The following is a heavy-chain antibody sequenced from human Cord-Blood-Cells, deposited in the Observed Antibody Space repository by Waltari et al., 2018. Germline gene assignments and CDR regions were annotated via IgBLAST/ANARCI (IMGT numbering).Heavy chain of an antibody. CDR1: GYTFTGYY. V-gene: IGHV1-2*02. CDR3: ARSKDYYGSGSYFDY. J-gene: IGHJ4*02. Sequence: QVQLVQSGAEVKKPGASVKVSCKASGYTFTGYYMHWVRPAPGQGLEWMGWINPNSGGTNYAQKFQGRVTMTRDTSISTAYMELSRLRSDDTAVYYCARSKDYYGSGSYFDYWGQGTLVTVSS. D-gene: IGHD3-10*01. CDR2: INPNSGGT.